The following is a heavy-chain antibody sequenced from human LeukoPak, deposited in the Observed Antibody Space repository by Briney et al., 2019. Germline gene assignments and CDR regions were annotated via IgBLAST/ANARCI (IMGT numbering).Heavy chain of an antibody. J-gene: IGHJ4*02. CDR3: AKDWGPSSSSWYDY. D-gene: IGHD6-13*01. CDR1: GFTFDDYA. CDR2: ISWNSGSI. V-gene: IGHV3-9*03. Sequence: GGSLRLSCAASGFTFDDYAMHWVRQAPGKGLEWVSGISWNSGSIGYADSVKGRFTISRDNAKNSLYLQMNSLRAEDMALYYCAKDWGPSSSSWYDYWGQGTLVTVSS.